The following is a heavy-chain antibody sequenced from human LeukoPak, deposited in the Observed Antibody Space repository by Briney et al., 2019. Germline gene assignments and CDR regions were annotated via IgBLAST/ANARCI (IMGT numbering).Heavy chain of an antibody. CDR3: ARRTTYEAGYSSGWYDY. V-gene: IGHV4-59*01. CDR1: GGSISSYY. Sequence: PSETLSLTCTVSGGSISSYYWSWIRQPPGKGLEWIGYIYYSGSTNYNPSLKSRVTISVDTSKNQFSLKLSSVTAADTAVYYCARRTTYEAGYSSGWYDYWGQGTLVTVSS. CDR2: IYYSGST. D-gene: IGHD6-19*01. J-gene: IGHJ4*02.